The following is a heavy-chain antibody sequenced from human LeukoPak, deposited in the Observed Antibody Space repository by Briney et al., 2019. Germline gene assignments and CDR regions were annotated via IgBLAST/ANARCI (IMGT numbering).Heavy chain of an antibody. CDR3: ARVIAAAGRGLNY. V-gene: IGHV3-21*01. Sequence: GGSLRLSCAASGFTFSSYSMNWVRQAPGKGLEWVSSISSSSSYIYYVDSVKGRFTTSRDNAKNSLYLQMNSLRDEDTAVYYCARVIAAAGRGLNYWGQGTLVTVSS. CDR2: ISSSSSYI. J-gene: IGHJ4*02. CDR1: GFTFSSYS. D-gene: IGHD6-13*01.